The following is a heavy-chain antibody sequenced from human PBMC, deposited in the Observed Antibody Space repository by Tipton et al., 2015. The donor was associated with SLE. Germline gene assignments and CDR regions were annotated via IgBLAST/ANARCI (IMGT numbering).Heavy chain of an antibody. CDR2: IFYSGST. CDR3: ARAGYDASGYFMNYFDY. J-gene: IGHJ4*02. V-gene: IGHV4-59*01. Sequence: TLSLTCTVSGGSISSDYWTWIRQPPGKGLEWIGSIFYSGSTTYNPSLKSRVTMSVDTPKNQFSLKLTSVTAADTAVYYCARAGYDASGYFMNYFDYWGQGALVTVSS. CDR1: GGSISSDY. D-gene: IGHD3-22*01.